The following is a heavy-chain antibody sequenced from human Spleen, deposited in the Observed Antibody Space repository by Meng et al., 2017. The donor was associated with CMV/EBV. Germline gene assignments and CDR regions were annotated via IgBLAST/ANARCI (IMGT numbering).Heavy chain of an antibody. CDR2: ISSSSSYI. D-gene: IGHD2-15*01. CDR1: GFTFGSYS. V-gene: IGHV3-21*01. CDR3: ARRGGPNDY. Sequence: GESLKISCAASGFTFGSYSMNWVRQAPGKGLEWVSSISSSSSYIYYADSVKGRFTISRDNAKKSLYLQMNSLRAEDTAVYYCARRGGPNDYWGQGTLVTVSS. J-gene: IGHJ4*02.